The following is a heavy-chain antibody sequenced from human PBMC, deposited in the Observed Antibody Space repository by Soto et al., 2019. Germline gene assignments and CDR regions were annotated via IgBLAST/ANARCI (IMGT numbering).Heavy chain of an antibody. CDR3: ARCLNGDSEGYDH. CDR2: VSNDGSTT. D-gene: IGHD4-17*01. J-gene: IGHJ4*02. CDR1: GFRLSSYY. V-gene: IGHV3-74*01. Sequence: EVQLVESGGGLVQPGGSLRLSCAASGFRLSSYYMHWVRQAPGKGLVWVSRVSNDGSTTIYAESVRGRFTISRDSAKNTWSLLMNSLNAEDTAVISAARCLNGDSEGYDHRGQGTLVTVSS.